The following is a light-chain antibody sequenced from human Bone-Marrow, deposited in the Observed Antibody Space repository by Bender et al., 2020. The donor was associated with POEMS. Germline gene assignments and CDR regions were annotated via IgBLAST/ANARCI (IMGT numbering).Light chain of an antibody. CDR2: TVD. CDR1: FSELGGYQS. Sequence: QSALTQPASVSGSPGQSITIACTGPFSELGGYQSVFWYQQLSGQAPKLIIYTVDRRPSGDSYRFSGSKSGNTASLTVSGLQADDEADYHCSSYGGTNILLFGGGTKLTVL. J-gene: IGLJ3*02. CDR3: SSYGGTNILL. V-gene: IGLV2-14*03.